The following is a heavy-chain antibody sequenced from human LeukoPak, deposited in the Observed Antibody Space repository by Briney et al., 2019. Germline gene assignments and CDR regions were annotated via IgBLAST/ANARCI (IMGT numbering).Heavy chain of an antibody. Sequence: PGGSLRLSCEASRFTFSSYWIHWVHQAPGKGLMWVSRINPDGSATSSADSVNGRFTISRDNAKNTVYLQMKRPRAEDTAVYYCARGSGNYYFDYWGQGTLVTVSS. D-gene: IGHD6-19*01. CDR2: INPDGSAT. J-gene: IGHJ4*02. CDR1: RFTFSSYW. CDR3: ARGSGNYYFDY. V-gene: IGHV3-74*01.